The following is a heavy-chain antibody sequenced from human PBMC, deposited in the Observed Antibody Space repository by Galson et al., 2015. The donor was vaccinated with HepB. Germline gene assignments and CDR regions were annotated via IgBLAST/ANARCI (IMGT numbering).Heavy chain of an antibody. CDR1: GFTFSHFG. J-gene: IGHJ4*02. V-gene: IGHV3-30*18. Sequence: SLRLSCASSGFTFSHFGMHWVRQAPGKGLEWVAVISFDGSRTYYIDSVKGRFTISRDNPKNTVFLQMNSLRPEDTGLYYCAKEGGSSDYNFDYWGQGTPVTVSS. D-gene: IGHD2-15*01. CDR2: ISFDGSRT. CDR3: AKEGGSSDYNFDY.